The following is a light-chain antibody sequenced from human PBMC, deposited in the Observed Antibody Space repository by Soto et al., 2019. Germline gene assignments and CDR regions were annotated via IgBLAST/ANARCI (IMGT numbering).Light chain of an antibody. Sequence: EIVLTQSPATLSLSPVEIAKLSFRASQSVSSYLAWYQQKPGQAPRLLIYDASNRATGIPARFSGSGSGTDFTLTISSLEPEDFAVYYCQQRSNWPITFGQGTRREIK. J-gene: IGKJ5*01. CDR1: QSVSSY. V-gene: IGKV3-11*01. CDR2: DAS. CDR3: QQRSNWPIT.